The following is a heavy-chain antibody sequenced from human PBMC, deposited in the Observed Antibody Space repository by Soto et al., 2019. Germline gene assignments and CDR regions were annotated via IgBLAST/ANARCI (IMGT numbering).Heavy chain of an antibody. J-gene: IGHJ5*02. Sequence: QVQLVQSGAEVKKPGASVKVSCKASGYTFTSYGISWVRQAPGQGLEWMGWISAYNGNTNYAQKLQGRVTMTTDTSTSTAYMELRSLRSDDTAVYYCARDRLPGGSASFIWFDPWGQGTLVTVSS. D-gene: IGHD3-10*01. CDR1: GYTFTSYG. CDR2: ISAYNGNT. CDR3: ARDRLPGGSASFIWFDP. V-gene: IGHV1-18*01.